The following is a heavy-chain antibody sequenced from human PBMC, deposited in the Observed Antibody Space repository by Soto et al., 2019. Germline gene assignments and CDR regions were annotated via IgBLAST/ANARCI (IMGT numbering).Heavy chain of an antibody. CDR2: IYTSGST. CDR1: GGSISSYY. Sequence: SETLSLTCTVSGGSISSYYWSWIRQPAGKGLEWIGRIYTSGSTNYNPSLKSRVTMSVDTSKNQFSLKLSSVTAADTAVYYCARERVRSSSWYNNWFDPWGHGTLVTV. CDR3: ARERVRSSSWYNNWFDP. J-gene: IGHJ5*02. D-gene: IGHD6-13*01. V-gene: IGHV4-4*07.